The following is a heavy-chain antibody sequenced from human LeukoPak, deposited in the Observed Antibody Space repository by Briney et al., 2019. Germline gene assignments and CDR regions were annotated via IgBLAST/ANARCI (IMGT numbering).Heavy chain of an antibody. CDR3: AKGSQTSWFDP. D-gene: IGHD1-26*01. CDR1: GGSISSYY. V-gene: IGHV4-59*01. J-gene: IGHJ5*02. Sequence: SETLSLTCTVSGGSISSYYWSWIRQPPGKGLEWIGYIYYSGSTNYNPSLKGRVTISVDTSKNQFSLKLSSVTAADTAVYYCAKGSQTSWFDPWGQGTLVTVSS. CDR2: IYYSGST.